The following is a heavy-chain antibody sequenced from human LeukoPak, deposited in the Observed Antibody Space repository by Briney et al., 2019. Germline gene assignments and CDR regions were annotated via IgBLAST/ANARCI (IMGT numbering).Heavy chain of an antibody. CDR1: GYTFPSYY. J-gene: IGHJ3*02. CDR3: ARDLFHSAFDI. D-gene: IGHD3-10*02. V-gene: IGHV1-46*01. CDR2: INPSGGST. Sequence: ASVKVPCKASGYTFPSYYMHWVRQAPGQGLEWMGIINPSGGSTSYAQKFQGRVTMTRDTSTSTVYMELSSLRSEDTAVYYCARDLFHSAFDIWGQGTMVTVSS.